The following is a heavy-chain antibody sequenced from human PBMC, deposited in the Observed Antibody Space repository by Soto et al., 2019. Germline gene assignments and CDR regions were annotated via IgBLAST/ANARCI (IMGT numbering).Heavy chain of an antibody. CDR3: ARASWSPVAGTLYYFDY. V-gene: IGHV1-46*01. CDR2: INPSGGST. J-gene: IGHJ4*02. CDR1: GYTFTSYY. Sequence: QVQLVQSGAEVKKPGASVKVSCKASGYTFTSYYMHWVRQAPGQGLEWMGIINPSGGSTSYAQKFQCRVTMTRDTSTSTVYMELSSLRSEDTAVYYCARASWSPVAGTLYYFDYWGQGTLVTVSS. D-gene: IGHD6-19*01.